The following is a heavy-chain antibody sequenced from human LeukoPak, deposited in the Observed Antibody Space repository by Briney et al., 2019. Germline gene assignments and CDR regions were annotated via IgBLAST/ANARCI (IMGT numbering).Heavy chain of an antibody. J-gene: IGHJ6*03. CDR2: IDAYNGNT. CDR3: ARDGTTGYYYYYMDV. CDR1: GYTFASFG. V-gene: IGHV1-18*01. D-gene: IGHD1-1*01. Sequence: ASVKVSCKASGYTFASFGVGWVRQAPGQGLEWMGWIDAYNGNTNYAQKIQDRITMTTDTSTSTAYMELRSLSSDDTAVYYCARDGTTGYYYYYMDVWGKGTTVTVSS.